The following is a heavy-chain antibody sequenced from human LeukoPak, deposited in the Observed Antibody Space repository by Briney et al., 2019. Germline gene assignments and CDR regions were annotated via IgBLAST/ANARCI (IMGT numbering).Heavy chain of an antibody. CDR1: GGSISSGDYY. V-gene: IGHV4-30-4*01. CDR2: IYYSGST. D-gene: IGHD3-9*01. Sequence: SQTLSLTCTVSGGSISSGDYYWSWIRQPPGKGLEWIGYIYYSGSTYYNPSLKSRVTISVDTSKNQFSLKLSPVTAADTAVYYCAREGGLRYFDSADYWGQGTLVTVSS. CDR3: AREGGLRYFDSADY. J-gene: IGHJ4*02.